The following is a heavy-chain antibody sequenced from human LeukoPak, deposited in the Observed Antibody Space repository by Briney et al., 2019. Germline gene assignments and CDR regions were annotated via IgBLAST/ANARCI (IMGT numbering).Heavy chain of an antibody. CDR1: GGSISSTIYS. V-gene: IGHV4-30-2*01. Sequence: SETLSLTCVVSGGSISSTIYSWGWIRQPPGKGLEWIGNIYHSGSTYYNPSLESRVTISVDRSKNHFSLNLRSVTAADSAVYFCVRESGPTADDAFDIWGQGTMVTVSS. D-gene: IGHD2-21*02. J-gene: IGHJ3*02. CDR2: IYHSGST. CDR3: VRESGPTADDAFDI.